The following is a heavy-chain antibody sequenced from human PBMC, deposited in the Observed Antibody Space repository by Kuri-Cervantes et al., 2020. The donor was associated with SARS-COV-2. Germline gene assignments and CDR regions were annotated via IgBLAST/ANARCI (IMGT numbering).Heavy chain of an antibody. D-gene: IGHD3-22*01. CDR1: GGSISSGGYS. CDR2: IYHSGST. CDR3: ATSITMIVVVITPEFDY. V-gene: IGHV4-30-2*01. J-gene: IGHJ4*02. Sequence: LRLSCAVSGGSISSGGYSWSWIRQPPGKGLEWIGYIYHSGSTYYNPSLKSRVTISVDTSKNQFSLKLSSVTAADTAVYYCATSITMIVVVITPEFDYWGQGTLVTVSS.